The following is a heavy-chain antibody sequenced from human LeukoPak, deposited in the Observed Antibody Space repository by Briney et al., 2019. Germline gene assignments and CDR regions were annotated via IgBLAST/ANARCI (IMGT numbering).Heavy chain of an antibody. D-gene: IGHD4-17*01. CDR1: GGSISSYY. Sequence: SETLSLTCTVSGGSISSYYWSWIRQPPGKGLEWIGYIYYSGSTNYNPSLKSRVTISVDTSKNQFSLKLSSVTAADTAVYYWARVNGDYFDYWGQGTLVTVSS. V-gene: IGHV4-59*08. CDR2: IYYSGST. CDR3: ARVNGDYFDY. J-gene: IGHJ4*02.